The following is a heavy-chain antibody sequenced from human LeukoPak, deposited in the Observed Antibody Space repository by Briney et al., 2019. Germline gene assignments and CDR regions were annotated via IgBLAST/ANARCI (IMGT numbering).Heavy chain of an antibody. CDR1: GGSISSYY. V-gene: IGHV4-34*01. D-gene: IGHD6-13*01. J-gene: IGHJ4*02. CDR3: ARGIAAALDY. CDR2: INHSGST. Sequence: SETLSLTCTVSGGSISSYYWSWIRQPPGKGLEWIGEINHSGSTNYNPSLKSRVTISVDASKNQFSLKLSSVTAADTAVYYCARGIAAALDYWGQGTLVTVSS.